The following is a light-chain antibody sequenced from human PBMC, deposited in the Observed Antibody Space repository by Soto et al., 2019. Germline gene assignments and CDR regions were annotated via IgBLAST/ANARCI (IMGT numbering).Light chain of an antibody. J-gene: IGKJ4*01. V-gene: IGKV1-9*01. CDR3: QQVNVYPST. Sequence: IQLTESPSSLSASVGDRVTITCRASQGISSYLGWYQQKPGKAPNIMIYDASTLHSGVPSRFRGGGSGTDFTLTISSLKPEDFETYYCQQVNVYPSTFGGGTKVDIK. CDR2: DAS. CDR1: QGISSY.